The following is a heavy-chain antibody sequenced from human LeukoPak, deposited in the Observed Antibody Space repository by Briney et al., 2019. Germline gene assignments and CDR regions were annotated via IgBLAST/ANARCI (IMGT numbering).Heavy chain of an antibody. V-gene: IGHV4-39*07. D-gene: IGHD6-19*01. Sequence: PSETLSLTCTVSGGSISSSSYYWGWIRQPPGKGLEWIGSIYYSGSTYYNPSLKSRVTISVDTSKNQFSLKLSSVTAADTAVYYCARGQEEQWLVHGWFDPWGQGTLVTVSS. J-gene: IGHJ5*02. CDR2: IYYSGST. CDR1: GGSISSSSYY. CDR3: ARGQEEQWLVHGWFDP.